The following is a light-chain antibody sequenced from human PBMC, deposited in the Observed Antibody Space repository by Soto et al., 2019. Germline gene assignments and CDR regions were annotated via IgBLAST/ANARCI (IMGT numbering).Light chain of an antibody. V-gene: IGLV2-14*01. CDR3: TSYTTSSSPFV. CDR1: SSDVGGYDY. CDR2: EVS. J-gene: IGLJ1*01. Sequence: QSVLTQPASVSGSPGQSITISCTGTSSDVGGYDYVSWYQQHPGKAPKLLIYEVSDRPSGVSTRFSGSKSGSTASLTISGLQTEDEADYYCTSYTTSSSPFVFGTGTKVTVL.